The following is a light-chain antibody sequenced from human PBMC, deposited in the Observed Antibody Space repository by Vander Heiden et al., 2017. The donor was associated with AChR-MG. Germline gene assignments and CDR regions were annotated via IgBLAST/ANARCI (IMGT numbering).Light chain of an antibody. J-gene: IGKJ4*01. Sequence: SQSVSSSSLAWYQQRPGQAPRLLIYGASSRATGIPDRFSGSGSGTDFTLTISRLEPEDFAVYYCQQYGSSSLTFGGGTKVEIK. CDR3: QQYGSSSLT. CDR1: QSVSSSS. V-gene: IGKV3-20*01. CDR2: GAS.